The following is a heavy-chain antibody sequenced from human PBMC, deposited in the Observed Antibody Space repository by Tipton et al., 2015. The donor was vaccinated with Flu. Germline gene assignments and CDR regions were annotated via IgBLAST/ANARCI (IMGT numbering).Heavy chain of an antibody. J-gene: IGHJ5*02. Sequence: TLSLTCTVSGGSINHFFWSWIRQSPGKGLEWIGNILYSGSTNINPSLKSRVSMSVDTSKNQFSLKVTAVTAADTAIYYCAHAHDYRFDPWGPGILVTVSS. D-gene: IGHD4/OR15-4a*01. CDR2: ILYSGST. CDR3: AHAHDYRFDP. CDR1: GGSINHFF. V-gene: IGHV4-59*03.